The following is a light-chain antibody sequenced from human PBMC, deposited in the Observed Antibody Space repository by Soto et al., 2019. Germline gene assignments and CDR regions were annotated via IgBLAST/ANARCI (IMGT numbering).Light chain of an antibody. CDR1: ESISSL. V-gene: IGKV1-5*01. CDR3: QQYAYWPET. Sequence: DIQMTQSPSTLSASVGERVTVSCLANESISSLLAWYQQKPGKAPKLLIYDASSLEVGVPSRFSGSGSGTNFTLAISSLQSEDFAVYYCQQYAYWPETFGQGTKVDIK. CDR2: DAS. J-gene: IGKJ1*01.